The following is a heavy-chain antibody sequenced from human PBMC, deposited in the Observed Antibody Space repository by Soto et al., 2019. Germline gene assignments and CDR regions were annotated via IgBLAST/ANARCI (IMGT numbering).Heavy chain of an antibody. D-gene: IGHD3-3*01. CDR2: IYPGDSDT. CDR1: GYSFTSYW. Sequence: SLKISLKVSGYSFTSYWIGWVRQMLGKGLEWMGIIYPGDSDTRYSPSFQGQVTISADKSISTAYLQWSSLKASDTAMYYCARRYYDFWSGYYTQWFDPWGQGTLVTVSS. CDR3: ARRYYDFWSGYYTQWFDP. J-gene: IGHJ5*02. V-gene: IGHV5-51*01.